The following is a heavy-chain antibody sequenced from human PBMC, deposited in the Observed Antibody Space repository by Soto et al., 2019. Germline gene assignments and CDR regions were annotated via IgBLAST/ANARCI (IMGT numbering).Heavy chain of an antibody. J-gene: IGHJ4*02. Sequence: ASVKVSCKTSGGTFRTSAISWVRQAPGQGLEWMGWISTFNSHTDYAQKVQGRVAMTTDRSTGTAYMELRSLRSDDTAVYYCARGPLDYPIPDFDYWGQGTLVTVSS. V-gene: IGHV1-18*01. CDR3: ARGPLDYPIPDFDY. CDR2: ISTFNSHT. D-gene: IGHD2-8*01. CDR1: GGTFRTSA.